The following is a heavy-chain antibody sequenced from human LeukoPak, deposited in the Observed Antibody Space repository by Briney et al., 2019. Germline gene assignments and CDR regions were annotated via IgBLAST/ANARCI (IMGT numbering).Heavy chain of an antibody. Sequence: PLETLPLTCTVSGGSTSSSSYYWGWIRQPPGKGLEWIGSIYYSGSTYYNPSLKSRVTISVDTSKNQFSLKLSSVTAADTAVYYCARGDCSGGSCYLFDYWGQGALCSVSS. CDR1: GGSTSSSSYY. V-gene: IGHV4-39*01. CDR3: ARGDCSGGSCYLFDY. CDR2: IYYSGST. J-gene: IGHJ4*02. D-gene: IGHD2-15*01.